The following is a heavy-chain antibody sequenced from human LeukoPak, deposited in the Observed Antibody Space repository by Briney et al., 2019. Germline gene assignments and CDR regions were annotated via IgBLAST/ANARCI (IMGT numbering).Heavy chain of an antibody. V-gene: IGHV4-59*01. Sequence: SETLSLTCTVSGGSISSYYWSWIRQPPGKGLEWIGYIYYSGSTNYKPSLKSRVTISVDTSKNQFSLKLSSVTAADTAVYYCARYSLYYFDYWGQGTLVTVSS. D-gene: IGHD5-18*01. CDR1: GGSISSYY. CDR2: IYYSGST. J-gene: IGHJ4*02. CDR3: ARYSLYYFDY.